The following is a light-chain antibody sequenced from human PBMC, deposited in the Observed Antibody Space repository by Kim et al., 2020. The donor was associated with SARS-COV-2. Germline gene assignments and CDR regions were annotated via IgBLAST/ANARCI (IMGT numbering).Light chain of an antibody. CDR3: CSYAGSYDYV. Sequence: GQSGTISCTRTRSDVGGYNYVSWYQQHPGKAPKLMIYDVSKRPSGVPDRFSGSKSGNTASLTISGLQAEDEADYYCCSYAGSYDYVFGTGTKVTVL. V-gene: IGLV2-11*01. CDR1: RSDVGGYNY. J-gene: IGLJ1*01. CDR2: DVS.